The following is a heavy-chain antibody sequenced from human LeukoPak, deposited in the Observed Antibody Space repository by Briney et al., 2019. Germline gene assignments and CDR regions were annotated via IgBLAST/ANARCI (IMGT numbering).Heavy chain of an antibody. CDR3: ARDAERGYYYYMDV. Sequence: SETLSLTCTVSGYSISSGYYWGWIRQPPGKGLEWIGSIYHSGSTYYNPSLKSRVTISVDTSKNQFSLKLSSVTAADTAVYYCARDAERGYYYYMDVWGKGTTVTVSS. CDR1: GYSISSGYY. CDR2: IYHSGST. V-gene: IGHV4-38-2*02. D-gene: IGHD1-1*01. J-gene: IGHJ6*03.